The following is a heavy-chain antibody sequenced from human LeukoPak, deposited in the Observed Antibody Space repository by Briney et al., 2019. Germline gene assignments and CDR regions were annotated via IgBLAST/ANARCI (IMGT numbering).Heavy chain of an antibody. CDR1: GFTFSSYS. CDR3: AKDRVAVAGTFFLFGPQGAVDI. V-gene: IGHV3-23*01. J-gene: IGHJ3*02. Sequence: GGSLRLSCAASGFTFSSYSMSWVRQAPGKGLEWVSDISCSGGSTYYADTVKGRFTIPRDNSKNTLYLQMNSLRAEDTAVYYGAKDRVAVAGTFFLFGPQGAVDIWGQGTRVTVSS. CDR2: ISCSGGST. D-gene: IGHD6-19*01.